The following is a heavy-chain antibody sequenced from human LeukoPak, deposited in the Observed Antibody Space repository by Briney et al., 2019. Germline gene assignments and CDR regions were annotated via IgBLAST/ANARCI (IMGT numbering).Heavy chain of an antibody. CDR3: ARGRSNLFYYYDSSARTSRLLTFDY. V-gene: IGHV4-4*07. J-gene: IGHJ4*02. CDR1: GGSISSYY. Sequence: SETLSLTCTVSGGSISSYYWSWIRQPAGKGLEWIGRIYTSGSTNYNPSLKSRVTISVDTSKNQFSLKLSSVTAADTAVYCCARGRSNLFYYYDSSARTSRLLTFDYWGQGTLVTVSS. CDR2: IYTSGST. D-gene: IGHD3-22*01.